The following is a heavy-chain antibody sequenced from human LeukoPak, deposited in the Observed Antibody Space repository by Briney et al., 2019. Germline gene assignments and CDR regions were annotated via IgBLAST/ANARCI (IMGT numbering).Heavy chain of an antibody. CDR2: INHSGST. V-gene: IGHV4-34*01. D-gene: IGHD3-22*01. CDR1: GGSFSGYY. Sequence: TSETLSLTCAVYGGSFSGYYWSWIRQPPGKGLEWIGKINHSGSTNYNPSLKSRVTISVDTSKNQFSLKLSSVTAADTAVYYCARGRYYYDSSGYYYYFDYWGQGTLVTVSS. CDR3: ARGRYYYDSSGYYYYFDY. J-gene: IGHJ4*02.